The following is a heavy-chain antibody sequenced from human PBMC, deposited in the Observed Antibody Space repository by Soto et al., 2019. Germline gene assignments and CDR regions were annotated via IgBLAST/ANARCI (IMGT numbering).Heavy chain of an antibody. V-gene: IGHV3-23*01. Sequence: GGSLRLSCAASGFTFSSFFMNWVRQAPGKGPEWVSGIDTSGGVTKYADSVKGRFTISRDNSKHTLYLQMNSLRAEDTAVYYCARRGPGTYFDYWGQGTLVTVSS. D-gene: IGHD6-13*01. CDR1: GFTFSSFF. CDR3: ARRGPGTYFDY. CDR2: IDTSGGVT. J-gene: IGHJ4*02.